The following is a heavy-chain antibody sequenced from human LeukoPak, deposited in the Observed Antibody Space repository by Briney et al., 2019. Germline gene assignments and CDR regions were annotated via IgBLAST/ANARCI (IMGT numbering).Heavy chain of an antibody. Sequence: SVKVSCKASGGTFSSYAISWARQAPGQGLEWMGEIIPIFGTANYAQKFQGRVTITADESTSTAYMELSSLRSEDTAVYYCARDLGGAAGTRYFDYWGQGTLVTVSS. J-gene: IGHJ4*02. CDR2: IIPIFGTA. D-gene: IGHD6-13*01. V-gene: IGHV1-69*13. CDR3: ARDLGGAAGTRYFDY. CDR1: GGTFSSYA.